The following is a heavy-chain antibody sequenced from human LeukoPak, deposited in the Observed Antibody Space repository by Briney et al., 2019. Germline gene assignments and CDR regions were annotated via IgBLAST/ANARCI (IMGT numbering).Heavy chain of an antibody. Sequence: SVKVSCKASGGTFSSYAISWVRQAPGQGLEWMGGIIPIFGTANYAQKFQGRVTITADESTSTAYMELSSLRSEDTAVYYCARDLMVGSTNDAFDIWGQGTMVTVSS. CDR2: IIPIFGTA. D-gene: IGHD1-26*01. J-gene: IGHJ3*02. V-gene: IGHV1-69*13. CDR1: GGTFSSYA. CDR3: ARDLMVGSTNDAFDI.